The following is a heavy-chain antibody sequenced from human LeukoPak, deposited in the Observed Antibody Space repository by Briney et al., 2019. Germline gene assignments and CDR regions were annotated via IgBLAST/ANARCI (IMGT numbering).Heavy chain of an antibody. CDR2: INHSGST. D-gene: IGHD3-22*01. V-gene: IGHV4-34*01. CDR1: VGSYSRYY. CDR3: ARGRRRVTMIVVTYFQH. Sequence: SDTLSLTCAVYVGSYSRYYWSGIRQPPAKALEWIGEINHSGSTNYNPSLKSRVTISVDTSKNQLSLKLSSVTAADTAVYYCARGRRRVTMIVVTYFQHWGQGTLVTVSS. J-gene: IGHJ1*01.